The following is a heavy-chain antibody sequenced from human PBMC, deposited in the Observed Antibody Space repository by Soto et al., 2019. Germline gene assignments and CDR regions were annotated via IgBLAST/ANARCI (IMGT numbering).Heavy chain of an antibody. Sequence: EVQLVESGGGLVQPGGSLRLSCAASGFTFSSYAMHWVRRAPGKGLEYVSVISGNGDSTYYANSVKGRFTISRDNSKNTLYLQMGSLSAEDVVVCYCARRGYGLYFDYWGQGTRVTVSS. CDR2: ISGNGDST. CDR1: GFTFSSYA. CDR3: ARRGYGLYFDY. V-gene: IGHV3-64*01. J-gene: IGHJ4*02. D-gene: IGHD3-10*01.